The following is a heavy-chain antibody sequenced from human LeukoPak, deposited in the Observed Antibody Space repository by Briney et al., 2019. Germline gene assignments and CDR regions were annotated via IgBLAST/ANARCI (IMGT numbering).Heavy chain of an antibody. CDR1: GFTFSSYA. Sequence: GGSLRLSCAASGFTFSSYAMSWVRQAPGKGLEWVSSIISGGSTYYADSVKGRFTISRDNSKNTLYLQMNSLRAEDTAVYYCARDGSGSYFLDFDYWGQGTLVTVSS. J-gene: IGHJ4*02. D-gene: IGHD1-26*01. CDR3: ARDGSGSYFLDFDY. V-gene: IGHV3-23*01. CDR2: IISGGST.